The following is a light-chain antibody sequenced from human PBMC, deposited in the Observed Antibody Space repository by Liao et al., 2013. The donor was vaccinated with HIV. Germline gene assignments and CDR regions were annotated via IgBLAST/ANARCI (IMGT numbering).Light chain of an antibody. CDR3: QVWDSSSDHPV. V-gene: IGLV3-21*04. CDR1: NIGSKS. J-gene: IGLJ2*01. CDR2: YDS. Sequence: SYELTQPPSVSVAPGKTANITCGGNNIGSKSVHWYQQKPGLAPGLVIYYDSDRPSGIPERFSGSNSGNTATLTISRVEAGDEADYYCQVWDSSSDHPVFGGRDQADRP.